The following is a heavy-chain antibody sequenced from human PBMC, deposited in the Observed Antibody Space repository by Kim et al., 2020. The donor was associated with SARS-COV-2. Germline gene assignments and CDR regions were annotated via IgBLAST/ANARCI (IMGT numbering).Heavy chain of an antibody. V-gene: IGHV3-33*01. CDR3: AGRTEPPKPYCGDDGGDAFDL. Sequence: GGSLRLSCAASGFTFSSYGMHWVRQAPGKGLEWVAVIWYDGSNKYYADSVKGRFTISRDNSKNTLYLQMNSLRAEDTAVYYCAGRTEPPKPYCGDDGGDAFDLWGHGTMVTVSS. CDR2: IWYDGSNK. J-gene: IGHJ3*01. D-gene: IGHD4-17*01. CDR1: GFTFSSYG.